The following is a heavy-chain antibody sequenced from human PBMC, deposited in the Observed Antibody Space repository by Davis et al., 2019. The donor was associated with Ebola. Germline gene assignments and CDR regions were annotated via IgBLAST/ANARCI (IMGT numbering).Heavy chain of an antibody. V-gene: IGHV1-2*02. Sequence: ASVKVSCKASDYTLNGYYIHWLRQAPGQGLEWMGWINPNSGDTRYAQKFQGRVTLTRDTSISTTYMELSSLRSDDTAVYYCARGPHYGDFDYWGQGTLVTVSA. D-gene: IGHD4-17*01. J-gene: IGHJ4*02. CDR2: INPNSGDT. CDR3: ARGPHYGDFDY. CDR1: DYTLNGYY.